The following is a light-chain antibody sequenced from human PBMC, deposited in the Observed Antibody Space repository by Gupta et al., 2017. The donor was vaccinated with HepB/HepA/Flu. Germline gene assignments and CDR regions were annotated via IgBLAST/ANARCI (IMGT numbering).Light chain of an antibody. CDR2: DAS. J-gene: IGKJ4*01. Sequence: EIVLTQSPATLSLSPGERATLSCRASQNISSYLAWYQQKPGQAPRLLIYDASNRATGIPARFSGSGSGTDFTLTISGLEPEDFALYYCQQRSNWPLLTFGGGTKVEIK. V-gene: IGKV3-11*01. CDR1: QNISSY. CDR3: QQRSNWPLLT.